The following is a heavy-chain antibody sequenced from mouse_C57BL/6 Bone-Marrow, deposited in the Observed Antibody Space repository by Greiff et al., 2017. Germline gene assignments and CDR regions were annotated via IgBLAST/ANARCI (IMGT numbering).Heavy chain of an antibody. Sequence: VQVVESGAELARPGASVKLSCKASGYTFTSYGISWVKQRTGQGLEWIGEIYPRSGNTYYNEKFKGKATLTADKSSSTAYMELRSLTSEDSAVYFCARGGSPFAYWGQGTLVTVSA. CDR3: ARGGSPFAY. V-gene: IGHV1-81*01. J-gene: IGHJ3*01. CDR2: IYPRSGNT. CDR1: GYTFTSYG.